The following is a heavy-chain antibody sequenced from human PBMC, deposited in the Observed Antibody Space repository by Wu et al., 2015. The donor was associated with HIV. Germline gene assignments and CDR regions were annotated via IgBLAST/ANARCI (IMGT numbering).Heavy chain of an antibody. J-gene: IGHJ4*02. CDR2: INPKSGDT. D-gene: IGHD4-17*01. Sequence: QVQLVQSGAEVKKPGASVKVSCKASGYRFIDYYIHWVRQAPGQGLDYMGWINPKSGDTNYVTKFQGRVTMTRDTSISTGYMEMTELISDDTAVYYCAKTGGKYADYLDIDYWGQGTLVTVSS. CDR3: AKTGGKYADYLDIDY. CDR1: GYRFIDYY. V-gene: IGHV1-2*02.